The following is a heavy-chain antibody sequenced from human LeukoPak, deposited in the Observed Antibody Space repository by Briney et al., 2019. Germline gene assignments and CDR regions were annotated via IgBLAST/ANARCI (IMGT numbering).Heavy chain of an antibody. CDR2: ISGSGDST. J-gene: IGHJ6*04. CDR3: AELGITMIGGV. D-gene: IGHD3-10*02. Sequence: GGSLRLSCVAFGFTFSNYAMNWVRQAPGKGLEWVSAISGSGDSTYYTDSVKGRFTISRDNAKNSLYLQMNSLRAEDTAVYYCAELGITMIGGVWGKGTTVTISS. CDR1: GFTFSNYA. V-gene: IGHV3-23*01.